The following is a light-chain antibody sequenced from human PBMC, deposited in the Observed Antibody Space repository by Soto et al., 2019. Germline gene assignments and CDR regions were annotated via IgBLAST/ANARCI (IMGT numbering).Light chain of an antibody. Sequence: DTQMTQSPSSLSASVGDRVTITCRAIQSITSYLNWYQQKPGKAPKLLIYAASSLQSGVPSRFSGSGSGTDFTLTISSLQPEDFATYYCLQSYDTPRTFGQGTKVEIK. CDR3: LQSYDTPRT. V-gene: IGKV1-39*01. CDR2: AAS. J-gene: IGKJ1*01. CDR1: QSITSY.